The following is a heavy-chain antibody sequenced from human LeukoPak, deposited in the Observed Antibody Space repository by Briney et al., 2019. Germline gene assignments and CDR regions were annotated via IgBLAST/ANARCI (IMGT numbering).Heavy chain of an antibody. CDR3: TKDAGVGSSSPSFYFYMDA. D-gene: IGHD6-6*01. CDR2: INPAGSET. J-gene: IGHJ6*03. Sequence: PGGSLRLSCAASGFSFNAYWMAWVPQAPGTGLEWVANINPAGSETYHVDPVKGRFSISRDNAKKSVYLQMDSLRPDDTALYYCTKDAGVGSSSPSFYFYMDAWGKGTTVSVSS. CDR1: GFSFNAYW. V-gene: IGHV3-7*03.